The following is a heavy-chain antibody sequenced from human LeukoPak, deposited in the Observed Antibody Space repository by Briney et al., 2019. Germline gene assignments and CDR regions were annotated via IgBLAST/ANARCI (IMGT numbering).Heavy chain of an antibody. CDR3: ARIYYDSSGYSPYDY. CDR2: ISAYNGNT. D-gene: IGHD3-22*01. V-gene: IGHV1-18*04. Sequence: GASVKVSCKASGYTFTSYYMHWVRQAPGQGLEWMGWISAYNGNTNYAQKVQGRVTMTTDISTSTAYMELRSLRSDDTAVYYCARIYYDSSGYSPYDYWGQGTLVTVSS. CDR1: GYTFTSYY. J-gene: IGHJ4*02.